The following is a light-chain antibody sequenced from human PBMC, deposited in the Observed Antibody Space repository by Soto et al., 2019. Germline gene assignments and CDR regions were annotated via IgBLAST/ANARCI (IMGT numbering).Light chain of an antibody. CDR1: QTINTW. J-gene: IGKJ1*01. CDR3: QQYNTYPWT. CDR2: KTS. V-gene: IGKV1-5*03. Sequence: DVQMTQSPSTLSSSVGDRVTITCRASQTINTWLAWYQQRPGKAPTFLIYKTSTLETGVPSRFSGSGSGTEFTLTISRLQPEDFAIYYCQQYNTYPWTFGQGTRVES.